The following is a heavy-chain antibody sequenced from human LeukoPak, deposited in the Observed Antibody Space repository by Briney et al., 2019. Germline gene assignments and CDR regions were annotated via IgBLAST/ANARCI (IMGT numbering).Heavy chain of an antibody. CDR1: GFTFSSYA. J-gene: IGHJ4*02. V-gene: IGHV3-23*01. Sequence: PGGSLRLSCAASGFTFSSYAMSWVRQAPGKGLEWVSAISGSGGSTYYADSVKGRFTISRDNSKNTLYLQMNSLRAEDTAVYYCAKDRVFGSSWTRTTLMDRPGDYWGQGTLVTVSS. CDR2: ISGSGGST. D-gene: IGHD6-13*01. CDR3: AKDRVFGSSWTRTTLMDRPGDY.